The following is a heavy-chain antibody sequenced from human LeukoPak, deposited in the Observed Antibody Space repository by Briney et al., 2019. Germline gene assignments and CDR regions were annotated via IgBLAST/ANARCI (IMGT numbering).Heavy chain of an antibody. J-gene: IGHJ3*02. D-gene: IGHD3-22*01. CDR1: GGTFSSYA. Sequence: ASVKVSCKASGGTFSSYAISWVRQAPGQGLEWMGGIIPIFGTANYAQKFQGRATITADESTSTAYMELSSLRSEDTAVYYCARVSTMIVVASDAFDIWGQGTMVTVSS. V-gene: IGHV1-69*13. CDR3: ARVSTMIVVASDAFDI. CDR2: IIPIFGTA.